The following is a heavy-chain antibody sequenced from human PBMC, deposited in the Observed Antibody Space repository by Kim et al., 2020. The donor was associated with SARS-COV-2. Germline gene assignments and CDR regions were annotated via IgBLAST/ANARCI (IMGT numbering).Heavy chain of an antibody. Sequence: GGSLRLSCSASGFTFSSYAMHWVRQAPGKGLEYVSAISSNGGSTYYADSVKGRFTISRDNSKNTLYLQMSSLRAEDTAVYYCVTMQLWFGELYYYYYGMDVWGQGTTVTVSS. D-gene: IGHD3-10*01. CDR1: GFTFSSYA. CDR3: VTMQLWFGELYYYYYGMDV. CDR2: ISSNGGST. J-gene: IGHJ6*02. V-gene: IGHV3-64D*09.